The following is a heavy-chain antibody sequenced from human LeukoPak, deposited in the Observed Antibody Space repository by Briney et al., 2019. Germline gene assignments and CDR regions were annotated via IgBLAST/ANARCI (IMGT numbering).Heavy chain of an antibody. CDR1: GGSISSYY. V-gene: IGHV4-59*01. Sequence: SETLSLTCTVSGGSISSYYWSWIRQPPGKGLEWIGYIYYSGSTNYNPSLKSRVTISVDTSKNQFSLKLRSVTAADTAVYYCARENWNYGEDFWGQGALVTVSS. CDR3: ARENWNYGEDF. CDR2: IYYSGST. D-gene: IGHD1-7*01. J-gene: IGHJ4*02.